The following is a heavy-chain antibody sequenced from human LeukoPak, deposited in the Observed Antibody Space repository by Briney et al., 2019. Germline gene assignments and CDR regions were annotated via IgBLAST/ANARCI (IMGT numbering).Heavy chain of an antibody. CDR3: ALVEVSRWNTAMVTGG. CDR1: GFTFSSYS. CDR2: ISSSSSYI. Sequence: PGGSLRLSCAASGFTFSSYSMNWVRQAPGKGLEWVSSISSSSSYIYYADSVKGRFTISRDNAKNSLYLQMNSLRAEDTAVYYCALVEVSRWNTAMVTGGWGQGTLVTVSS. D-gene: IGHD5-18*01. J-gene: IGHJ4*02. V-gene: IGHV3-21*01.